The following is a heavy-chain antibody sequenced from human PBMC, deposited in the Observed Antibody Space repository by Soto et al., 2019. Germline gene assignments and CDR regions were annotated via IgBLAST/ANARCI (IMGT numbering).Heavy chain of an antibody. CDR1: GYTFTSYG. CDR2: ISAYNGNT. Sequence: QVQLVQSGAEVKKPGASVKVSCKASGYTFTSYGISWVRQAPGQGLEWMGWISAYNGNTKYAQKLQGRVTMTTDTAPRTAYTELRGLRSDDPAVYYCARRAPPMDVWGQGTTVTVSS. V-gene: IGHV1-18*01. J-gene: IGHJ6*02. CDR3: ARRAPPMDV.